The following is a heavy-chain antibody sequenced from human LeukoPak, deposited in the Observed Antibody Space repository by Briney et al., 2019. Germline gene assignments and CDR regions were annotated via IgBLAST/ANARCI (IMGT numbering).Heavy chain of an antibody. J-gene: IGHJ4*02. CDR1: GGSVSSGTYY. CDR2: IHYSGRT. V-gene: IGHV4-61*01. D-gene: IGHD6-13*01. CDR3: ATDSAGIAAVGAFDY. Sequence: SETLSLTCSVSGGSVSSGTYYGSWIRQPPGKGLEWIGYIHYSGRTNYNPSLKSRVTILVDTSKNQFSLTLSSVTAADTAVYYCATDSAGIAAVGAFDYWGQGTLLTVST.